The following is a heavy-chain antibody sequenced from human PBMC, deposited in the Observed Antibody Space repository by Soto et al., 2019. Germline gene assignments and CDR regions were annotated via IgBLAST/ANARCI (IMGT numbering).Heavy chain of an antibody. CDR1: EFTFSSYS. CDR3: ASTGQRFLEDY. D-gene: IGHD3-3*01. CDR2: ISSSSSTI. J-gene: IGHJ4*02. V-gene: IGHV3-48*01. Sequence: GGSLSLSCAASEFTFSSYSMNWVRQAPGKGLEWVSYISSSSSTIYYADSVKGRFTISRDNAKNSLYLQMNSLRAEDTAVYYCASTGQRFLEDYWGQGTLVTVSS.